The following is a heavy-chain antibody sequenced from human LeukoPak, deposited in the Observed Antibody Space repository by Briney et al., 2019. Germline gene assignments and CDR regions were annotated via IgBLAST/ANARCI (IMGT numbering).Heavy chain of an antibody. V-gene: IGHV4-31*03. J-gene: IGHJ6*04. CDR2: IYYSGST. D-gene: IGHD4-17*01. CDR3: ARYGDDYYYYYGMDV. CDR1: GGSISSGDYY. Sequence: KTSETLSLTCTVSGGSISSGDYYWSWIRQHPGKGLEWIGYIYYSGSTYYNPSLKSRVTISVDTSKNQFSLKLSSVTAADTAVYYCARYGDDYYYYYGMDVWGKGTTVTVSS.